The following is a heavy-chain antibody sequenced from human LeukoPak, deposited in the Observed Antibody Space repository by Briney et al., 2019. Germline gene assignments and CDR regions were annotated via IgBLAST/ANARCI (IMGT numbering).Heavy chain of an antibody. V-gene: IGHV3-33*01. CDR1: GFTFSSYG. CDR2: IWFDGGNK. CDR3: ARGKEQQLYAFDI. J-gene: IGHJ3*02. D-gene: IGHD6-13*01. Sequence: GGSLRLSCAASGFTFSSYGMHWVRQAPGKGLEWVAVIWFDGGNKYYADSVKGRFTISRDNSKNTLYLQMNSLSAEDTAVYYCARGKEQQLYAFDIWGQGTMVTVSS.